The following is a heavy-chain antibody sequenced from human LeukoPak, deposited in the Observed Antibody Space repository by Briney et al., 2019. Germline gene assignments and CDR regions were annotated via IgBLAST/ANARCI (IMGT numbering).Heavy chain of an antibody. J-gene: IGHJ4*02. CDR2: ISAYNGNT. D-gene: IGHD3-9*01. V-gene: IGHV1-18*01. CDR3: AREGYYDILTGYYPFDY. CDR1: GYTFTSYG. Sequence: ASVKVSCKASGYTFTSYGISWVRQAPGQGLEWMGWISAYNGNTNYAQKLQGRVTMTTDTSTSTAYMELRSLRSDDTAVYYCAREGYYDILTGYYPFDYWGQGTLVTVSS.